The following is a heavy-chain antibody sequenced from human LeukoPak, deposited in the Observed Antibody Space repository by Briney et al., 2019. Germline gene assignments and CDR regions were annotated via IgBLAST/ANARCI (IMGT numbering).Heavy chain of an antibody. CDR3: ARAPTSVSNPYYFDY. Sequence: GESLKISCKASGYRFSNYWIGWVRQMPGKGLEWMGIIYPGDSDTRYSPSFQGQVTISDDKSITTGYLQWSSLKASDTAMYYCARAPTSVSNPYYFDYWGQGALVTVSS. CDR1: GYRFSNYW. V-gene: IGHV5-51*01. D-gene: IGHD4-11*01. CDR2: IYPGDSDT. J-gene: IGHJ4*02.